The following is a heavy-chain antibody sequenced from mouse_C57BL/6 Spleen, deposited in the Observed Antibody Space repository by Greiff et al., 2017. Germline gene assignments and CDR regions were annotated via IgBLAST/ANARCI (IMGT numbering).Heavy chain of an antibody. V-gene: IGHV1-54*01. CDR2: INPGSGGT. Sequence: QVQLQQSGAELVRPGTSVKVSCKASGYAFTNYLIEWVKQRPGQGLEWIGVINPGSGGTNYNEKFKGKATLTADKSYSTAYMQLSSLTSEDSAVYFCARGDAMDYWGQGTSVTVSS. CDR1: GYAFTNYL. J-gene: IGHJ4*01. CDR3: ARGDAMDY.